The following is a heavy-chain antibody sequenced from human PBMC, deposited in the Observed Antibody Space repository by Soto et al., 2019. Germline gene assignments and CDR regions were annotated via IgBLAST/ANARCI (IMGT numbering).Heavy chain of an antibody. CDR3: ARSVTP. D-gene: IGHD3-10*01. CDR1: GGSISRYY. V-gene: IGHV4-59*12. Sequence: SETLSLTCTVPGGSISRYYWSWIRQPPGKGLEWIGYIYYSGSTNYNPSLKSRVTISIDRSKNQFSLKLSSVTAADTAVYYCARSVTPWGQGTLVTVSS. CDR2: IYYSGST. J-gene: IGHJ5*02.